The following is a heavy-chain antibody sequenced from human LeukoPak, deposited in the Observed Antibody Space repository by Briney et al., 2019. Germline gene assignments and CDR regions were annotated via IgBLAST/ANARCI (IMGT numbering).Heavy chain of an antibody. Sequence: GGSLRLSCAASGFTFSSYEMNWVRQAPGKGLEWVSAISGSGGSTYYADSVKGRFTISRDNSKNTLYLQMNSLRAEDTAVYYCAKDRSSSWSPADYWGQGTLVTVSS. CDR2: ISGSGGST. CDR1: GFTFSSYE. V-gene: IGHV3-23*01. D-gene: IGHD6-13*01. CDR3: AKDRSSSWSPADY. J-gene: IGHJ4*02.